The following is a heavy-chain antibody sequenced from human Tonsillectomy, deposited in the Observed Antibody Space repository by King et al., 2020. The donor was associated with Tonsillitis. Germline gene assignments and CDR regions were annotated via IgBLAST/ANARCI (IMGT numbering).Heavy chain of an antibody. CDR3: ARTETDADYYYYMDV. J-gene: IGHJ6*03. V-gene: IGHV4-39*01. CDR1: GGSISSSYYY. CDR2: IYYSGST. Sequence: PLQESGPGLVKPSETLSLTCTVSGGSISSSYYYWGWIRQPLGKGLEWIGSIYYSGSTYYNPSLKSRVTISVDTSKNQFSLKLNSVTAADTAVYYCARTETDADYYYYMDVWGKGTTATVSS. D-gene: IGHD1-1*01.